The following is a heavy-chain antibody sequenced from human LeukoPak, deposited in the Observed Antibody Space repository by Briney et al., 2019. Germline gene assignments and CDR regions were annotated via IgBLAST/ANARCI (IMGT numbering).Heavy chain of an antibody. D-gene: IGHD5-18*01. CDR3: AKAYGLWSTSLDMYFDY. Sequence: PGGSLRLSCAASGFTFSSYSMNWVREAPGKGLEWVSSISSSSSYIYYADSVKGRFIISRDNSKNTLYLQMNSLRAEDAAVYYCAKAYGLWSTSLDMYFDYWGQGTLVTVSS. V-gene: IGHV3-21*01. CDR1: GFTFSSYS. CDR2: ISSSSSYI. J-gene: IGHJ4*02.